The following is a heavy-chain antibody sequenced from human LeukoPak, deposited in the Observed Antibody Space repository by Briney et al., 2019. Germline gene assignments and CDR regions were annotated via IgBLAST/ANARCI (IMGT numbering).Heavy chain of an antibody. CDR1: GFTFSSYE. CDR3: ARSPISRGRVGPFEI. Sequence: PGGSLRLSCAGTGFTFSSYEMNLVRQAPRKGLEWVSYISSSTSTIYYADSVKGRFTISRDSAKNSLYLQMNSLRAEDTAVYYCARSPISRGRVGPFEIWGQGTTVTVSS. V-gene: IGHV3-48*03. J-gene: IGHJ3*02. CDR2: ISSSTSTI. D-gene: IGHD1-26*01.